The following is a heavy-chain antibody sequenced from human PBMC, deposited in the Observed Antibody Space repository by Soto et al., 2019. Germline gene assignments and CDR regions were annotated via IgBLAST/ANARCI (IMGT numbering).Heavy chain of an antibody. Sequence: GGSLRLSCAASGFTFSSYAMSWVRQAPGKGLEWVSAISGSGGSTYYADSVKGRFTISRDNSKNTLYLQMNSLRAEDTAVYYCAKDLPPDIVVVVAATYFDYWGQGTLVTVSS. CDR3: AKDLPPDIVVVVAATYFDY. D-gene: IGHD2-15*01. V-gene: IGHV3-23*01. CDR1: GFTFSSYA. CDR2: ISGSGGST. J-gene: IGHJ4*02.